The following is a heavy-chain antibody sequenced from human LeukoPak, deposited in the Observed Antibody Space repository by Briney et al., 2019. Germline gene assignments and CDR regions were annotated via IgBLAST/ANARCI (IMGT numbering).Heavy chain of an antibody. J-gene: IGHJ6*02. CDR1: GFTFSSYS. CDR2: ISSSSSTI. D-gene: IGHD2-15*01. Sequence: GGSLRLSCAASGFTFSSYSMNWVRQAPGKGLEWVSYISSSSSTIYYADSVKGRFTISRDNAKNSLYLQMNSLRDEDTAVYDCARDGGPCSGGSCYPPYYYGMDVWGQGTTVTVSS. CDR3: ARDGGPCSGGSCYPPYYYGMDV. V-gene: IGHV3-48*02.